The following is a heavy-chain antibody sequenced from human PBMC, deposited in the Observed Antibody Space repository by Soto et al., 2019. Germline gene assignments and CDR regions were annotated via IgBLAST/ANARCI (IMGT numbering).Heavy chain of an antibody. CDR1: GFTFSSYW. D-gene: IGHD6-13*01. Sequence: EVQLVESGGGLVQPGESLRLSCAASGFTFSSYWMHWVRQAPGKGLVWVSRINSDGSRTNYADSVKGRFTVSRDNAKNTQYLQMNSRRADDTAVYYCARVLTGSWNWFDPWGQGTLVTVSS. V-gene: IGHV3-74*01. CDR2: INSDGSRT. CDR3: ARVLTGSWNWFDP. J-gene: IGHJ5*02.